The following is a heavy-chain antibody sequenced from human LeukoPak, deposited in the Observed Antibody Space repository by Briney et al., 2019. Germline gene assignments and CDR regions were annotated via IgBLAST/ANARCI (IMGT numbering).Heavy chain of an antibody. CDR3: ASDSYCGGDCYSENDY. Sequence: PGGSLRLSCAASGFTFSSYAMHWVRQAPGKGLEWVAVISYDGSNKYYADSVKGRFTISRDNSKNTLYLQMNSLRAEDTAVYYCASDSYCGGDCYSENDYWGQGTLVTVSS. CDR1: GFTFSSYA. J-gene: IGHJ4*02. D-gene: IGHD2-21*02. V-gene: IGHV3-30-3*01. CDR2: ISYDGSNK.